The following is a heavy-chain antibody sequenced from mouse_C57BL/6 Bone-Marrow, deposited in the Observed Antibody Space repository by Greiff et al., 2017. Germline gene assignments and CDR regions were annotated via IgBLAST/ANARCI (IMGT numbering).Heavy chain of an antibody. CDR1: GYTFTNYW. J-gene: IGHJ4*01. CDR2: IYPGGGYT. Sequence: VQLQQSGAELVRPGTSVKMSCKASGYTFTNYWIGWAKQRPGHGLEWIGDIYPGGGYTNYNEKFKGKATLTADKPSSTAYMQFSSLTSEDSAIYYCERYGYYRGYYAMDYWGQGTSVTVSS. D-gene: IGHD2-3*01. CDR3: ERYGYYRGYYAMDY. V-gene: IGHV1-63*01.